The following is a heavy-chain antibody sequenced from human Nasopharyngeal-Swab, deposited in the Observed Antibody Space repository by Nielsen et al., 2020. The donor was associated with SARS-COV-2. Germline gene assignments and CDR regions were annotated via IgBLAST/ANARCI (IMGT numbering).Heavy chain of an antibody. D-gene: IGHD1-26*01. CDR1: GFTFSSCW. J-gene: IGHJ4*02. CDR2: IKQDGSEK. CDR3: ARGVGATRGPFDY. V-gene: IGHV3-7*04. Sequence: GGSLRLSCAASGFTFSSCWMSWVRQAPGKGLEWVANIKQDGSEKYYVDSVKGRFTISRDNAKNSLYLQMNSLRAEDTAVYYCARGVGATRGPFDYWGQGTLVTVSS.